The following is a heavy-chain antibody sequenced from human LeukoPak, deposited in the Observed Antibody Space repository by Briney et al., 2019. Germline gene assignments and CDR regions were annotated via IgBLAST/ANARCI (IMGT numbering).Heavy chain of an antibody. CDR3: ARTYYDFWSGHYYYYYMDV. Sequence: GGSVKVSCMAPGYTFTSYDINWVRQATGQGVEWMGWMSPNSGNTGYAQKFQGRVTITRNTSISTAYMELSSLRSEDTAVYYCARTYYDFWSGHYYYYYMDVWGKGTTVTVSS. J-gene: IGHJ6*03. D-gene: IGHD3-3*01. CDR2: MSPNSGNT. CDR1: GYTFTSYD. V-gene: IGHV1-8*03.